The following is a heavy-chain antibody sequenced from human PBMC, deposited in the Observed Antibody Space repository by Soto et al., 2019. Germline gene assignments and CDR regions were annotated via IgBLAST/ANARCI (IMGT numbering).Heavy chain of an antibody. Sequence: GGSLRLSCAASGFTFSSYAMSWVRQAPGKGLEWVSDISGTGGSTDYADSVKGRFTISRDNSKNTLFLQMNSLRPEDTAVYYCAKVKSGYYSYFDYWGQGTLVTSPQ. CDR2: ISGTGGST. J-gene: IGHJ4*02. D-gene: IGHD3-22*01. V-gene: IGHV3-23*01. CDR3: AKVKSGYYSYFDY. CDR1: GFTFSSYA.